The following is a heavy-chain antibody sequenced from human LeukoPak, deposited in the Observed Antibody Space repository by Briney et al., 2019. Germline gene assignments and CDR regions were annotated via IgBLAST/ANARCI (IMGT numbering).Heavy chain of an antibody. J-gene: IGHJ3*02. CDR1: GGSISSYY. D-gene: IGHD3-10*01. CDR3: AKSNGYGLVDI. CDR2: IYTSGST. V-gene: IGHV4-4*07. Sequence: SETLSLTCTVSGGSISSYYWSWIRQPAGKGLEWIGRIYTSGSTNYNPSLKSRVAISLDTSRNQFSLKLTSVTAADTAVYYCAKSNGYGLVDIWGQGTMVTVSS.